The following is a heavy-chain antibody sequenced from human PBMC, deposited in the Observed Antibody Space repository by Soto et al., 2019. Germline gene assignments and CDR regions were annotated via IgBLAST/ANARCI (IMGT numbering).Heavy chain of an antibody. D-gene: IGHD2-21*01. Sequence: PGGSLRLSCAASGFTFSSYAMSWVRQAPGKGLEWVSAISGSGGSTYYADSVKGRFTISRDNSKNTLYLQMNSLRAEDTAVYYCAKAGLTYSAEVASFFDYWGQGTLVTVSS. CDR1: GFTFSSYA. J-gene: IGHJ4*02. V-gene: IGHV3-23*01. CDR2: ISGSGGST. CDR3: AKAGLTYSAEVASFFDY.